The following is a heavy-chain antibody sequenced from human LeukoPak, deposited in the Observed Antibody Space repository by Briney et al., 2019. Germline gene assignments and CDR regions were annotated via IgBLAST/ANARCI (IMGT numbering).Heavy chain of an antibody. J-gene: IGHJ3*02. CDR3: ARVPMDSSGRNAFDI. CDR1: GGSISSSSYY. CDR2: IYYSGST. D-gene: IGHD3-10*01. V-gene: IGHV4-39*07. Sequence: SETLSLTCTVSGGSISSSSYYWGWIRQPPGKGLEWIGSIYYSGSTYYNPSLKSRVTTSVDTSKNQFSLKLSSVTAADTAVYYCARVPMDSSGRNAFDIWGQGTMITVSS.